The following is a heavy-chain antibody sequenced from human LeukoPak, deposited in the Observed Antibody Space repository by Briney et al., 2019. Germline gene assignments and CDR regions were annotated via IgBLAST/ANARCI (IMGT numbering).Heavy chain of an antibody. J-gene: IGHJ4*02. CDR3: ARWRVSSGEDNFDY. CDR1: GYTFTSYD. D-gene: IGHD3-22*01. V-gene: IGHV1-8*01. Sequence: ASVKVSCKASGYTFTSYDINWVRQATGQGLEWMGWMNPNSGNTGYAQKFQGRVTMTRNTSISTAYMELSSLRSEDTAVYYCARWRVSSGEDNFDYWGQGTLVTVSS. CDR2: MNPNSGNT.